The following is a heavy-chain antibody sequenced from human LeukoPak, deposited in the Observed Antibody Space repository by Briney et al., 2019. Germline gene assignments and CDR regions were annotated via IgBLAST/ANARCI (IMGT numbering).Heavy chain of an antibody. D-gene: IGHD2-2*01. Sequence: SETLSLTCAVSGGSISSGGYSWSWIRQPPGKGLEWIGYIYHSGSTYYNPSLKSRVTISVDRSKNQFSLKLSSVTAADTAVYYCARAGYCSSTSCYGGDWFDPWGQGTLVTVSS. J-gene: IGHJ5*02. V-gene: IGHV4-30-2*01. CDR1: GGSISSGGYS. CDR2: IYHSGST. CDR3: ARAGYCSSTSCYGGDWFDP.